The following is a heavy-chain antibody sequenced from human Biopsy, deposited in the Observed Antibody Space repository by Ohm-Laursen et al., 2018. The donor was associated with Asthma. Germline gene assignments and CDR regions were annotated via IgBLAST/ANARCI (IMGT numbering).Heavy chain of an antibody. CDR3: ARTYFDFLTGQVHDAFAM. J-gene: IGHJ3*02. CDR1: GYTFINYA. CDR2: INAANGNT. Sequence: ASVTVSCKAPGYTFINYAIHWVRQAPGHSLEWMGWINAANGNTKYSQKFQGRLTISRDASASTAYMDLSSLRSEDTAVYYCARTYFDFLTGQVHDAFAMWGQGTMVTVSS. D-gene: IGHD3-9*01. V-gene: IGHV1-3*01.